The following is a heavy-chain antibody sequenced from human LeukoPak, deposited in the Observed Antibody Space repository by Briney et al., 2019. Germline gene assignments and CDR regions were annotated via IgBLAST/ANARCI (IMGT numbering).Heavy chain of an antibody. D-gene: IGHD3-16*02. CDR3: ARRDDYVWGSYPNYFDY. J-gene: IGHJ4*02. V-gene: IGHV3-48*01. CDR2: ISSSSSTI. CDR1: GFTFSSYS. Sequence: GGSLRLSCAASGFTFSSYSMNWVRQAPGKGLEWVSYISSSSSTIYYADSVKGRFTISRDNAKKSLYLQMNSLRAEDTAVYYCARRDDYVWGSYPNYFDYWGQGTLVTVSS.